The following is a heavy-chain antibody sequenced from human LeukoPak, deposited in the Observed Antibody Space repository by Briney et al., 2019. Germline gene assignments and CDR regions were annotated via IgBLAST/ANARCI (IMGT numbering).Heavy chain of an antibody. CDR1: GFTFSSYA. D-gene: IGHD3-10*02. Sequence: GGSLRLSCAASGFTFSSYAMHWVRQAPGKGLEWVAVISYDGSNKYYADSVKGRFTISRDNAKNSLYLQMDSLRAEDTALYYCAKGSVRGAFFDYWGQGTLVTVSS. CDR3: AKGSVRGAFFDY. CDR2: ISYDGSNK. V-gene: IGHV3-30-3*01. J-gene: IGHJ4*02.